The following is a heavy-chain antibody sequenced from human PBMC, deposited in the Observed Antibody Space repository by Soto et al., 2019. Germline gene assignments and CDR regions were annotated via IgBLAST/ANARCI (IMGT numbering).Heavy chain of an antibody. V-gene: IGHV4-59*08. D-gene: IGHD6-19*01. CDR1: GVSINAYY. CDR3: ARWTYRSGWDEAFDI. CDR2: IYYTGST. Sequence: SETLSLTCTVSGVSINAYYWSWIRQPPGKGLEWIGYIYYTGSTTYDPSLKSRVTISVDRSNSQFSLKLSSVTAADTAVYYCARWTYRSGWDEAFDIWGQGTMVTLSS. J-gene: IGHJ3*02.